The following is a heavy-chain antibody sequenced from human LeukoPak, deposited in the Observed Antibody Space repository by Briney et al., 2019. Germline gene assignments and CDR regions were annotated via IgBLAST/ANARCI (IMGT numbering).Heavy chain of an antibody. Sequence: GGSLRLSCVASGFTFSSNWMHWVRQAPGKGLEWVSSISSSSSYIYYADSVKGRFTISRDNAKNSLYLQMNSLRAEDTAVYYCARDPINWGSGVLDYWGQGTLVTVSS. CDR2: ISSSSSYI. CDR3: ARDPINWGSGVLDY. D-gene: IGHD7-27*01. CDR1: GFTFSSNW. J-gene: IGHJ4*02. V-gene: IGHV3-21*01.